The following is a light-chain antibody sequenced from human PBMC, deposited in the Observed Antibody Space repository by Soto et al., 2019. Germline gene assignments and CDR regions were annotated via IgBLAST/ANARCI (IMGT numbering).Light chain of an antibody. V-gene: IGKV3-20*01. CDR1: QSVSSSY. CDR2: GAS. J-gene: IGKJ4*01. Sequence: EIVLTQSPGTLSLSPGERATLSCRASQSVSSSYLAWYQQRPGQAPWLLIYGASNRATGIPERFSGSGSGTDFTLTISRLEPEDFAVYYCQQYGKSPGLTFGGGTKVDIK. CDR3: QQYGKSPGLT.